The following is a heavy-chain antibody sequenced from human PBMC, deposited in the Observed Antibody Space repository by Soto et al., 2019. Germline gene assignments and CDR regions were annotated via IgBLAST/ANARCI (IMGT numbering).Heavy chain of an antibody. Sequence: EVQLVESGGGFIQPGGSLRLSCAASGLPISNAWMNWVRQAPGKGLEWVGRIKTKTEGGPTDYAAAVKGRFTVSRDDSKNTLYLQMNSLNTEDTAVYYCTTGSVEGVWGQGTTVTVSS. J-gene: IGHJ6*02. CDR2: IKTKTEGGPT. V-gene: IGHV3-15*07. CDR3: TTGSVEGV. CDR1: GLPISNAW. D-gene: IGHD2-15*01.